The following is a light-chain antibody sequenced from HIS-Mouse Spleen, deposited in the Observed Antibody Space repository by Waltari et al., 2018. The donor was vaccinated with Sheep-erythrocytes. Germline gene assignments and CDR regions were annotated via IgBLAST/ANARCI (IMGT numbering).Light chain of an antibody. CDR3: QQYNSSLT. CDR2: AAS. Sequence: DIQLTQSPSFLSASVGDRVTITCRASQGISSYLAWYQQKPGKAPKLLIYAASTLQSGVPSRFSGSGSGTEFTLTISSLQPDDFATYYCQQYNSSLTFGPGTKVDIK. V-gene: IGKV1-9*01. J-gene: IGKJ3*01. CDR1: QGISSY.